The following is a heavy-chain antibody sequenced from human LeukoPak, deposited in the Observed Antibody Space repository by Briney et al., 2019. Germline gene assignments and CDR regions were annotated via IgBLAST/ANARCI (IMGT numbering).Heavy chain of an antibody. CDR2: ISGSGGST. J-gene: IGHJ4*02. CDR3: AKKGYYDSSGGYYFDY. V-gene: IGHV3-23*01. CDR1: GFTFGSNS. D-gene: IGHD3-22*01. Sequence: PGGSLRLSCAASGFTFGSNSMSWVRQAPGKGLEWVSAISGSGGSTYYADSVKGRFTISRDNSKNTLYLQMNSLRAEDTAVYYCAKKGYYDSSGGYYFDYWGQGTLVTVSS.